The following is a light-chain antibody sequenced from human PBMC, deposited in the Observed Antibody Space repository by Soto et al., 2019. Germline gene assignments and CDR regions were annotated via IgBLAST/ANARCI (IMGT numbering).Light chain of an antibody. CDR3: SSYTSTRTHV. Sequence: QSALTQPASVSGSPGQSITISCTGTSSDVGGYNYVSWYQQHPGKAPKLMIYEVSTRPSGVSDRFSGSKSGNTASLTISGLQAEDEADYYCSSYTSTRTHVFGTGTKSPS. CDR1: SSDVGGYNY. CDR2: EVS. J-gene: IGLJ1*01. V-gene: IGLV2-14*01.